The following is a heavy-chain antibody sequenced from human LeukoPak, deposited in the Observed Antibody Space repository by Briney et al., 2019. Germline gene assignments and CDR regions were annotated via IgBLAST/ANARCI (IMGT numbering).Heavy chain of an antibody. CDR3: AKDKVAGTHVYGMDV. J-gene: IGHJ6*02. CDR1: GFTFDDYA. CDR2: ISWDGGST. Sequence: GSLRLSCAASGFTFDDYAMHWVRQAPGKGLEWVSLISWDGGSTYYADSVKGRFTISRDNSKNSLYLQMNSLRAEDTALYYCAKDKVAGTHVYGMDVWGQGTTVTVSS. D-gene: IGHD6-19*01. V-gene: IGHV3-43D*03.